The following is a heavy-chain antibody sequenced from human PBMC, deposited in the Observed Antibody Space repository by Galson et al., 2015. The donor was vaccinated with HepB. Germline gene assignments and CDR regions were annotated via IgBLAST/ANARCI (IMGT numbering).Heavy chain of an antibody. V-gene: IGHV3-7*03. CDR2: IKQDGSEK. CDR1: GFTFSSYW. CDR3: ARDGYAPPPHYYDSSGYFDY. D-gene: IGHD3-22*01. J-gene: IGHJ4*02. Sequence: SLRLSCAASGFTFSSYWMHWVRQAPGKGLVWVANIKQDGSEKYYVDSVKGRFTISRDNAKNSLYLQMNSLRAEDTAVYYCARDGYAPPPHYYDSSGYFDYWGQGTLVTVSS.